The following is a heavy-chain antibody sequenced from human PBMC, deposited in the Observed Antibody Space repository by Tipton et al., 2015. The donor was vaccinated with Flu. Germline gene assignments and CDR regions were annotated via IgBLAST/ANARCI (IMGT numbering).Heavy chain of an antibody. CDR3: ARMEWTVTTPRYFDL. V-gene: IGHV4-38-2*01. D-gene: IGHD4-17*01. CDR1: GDSIGSRYY. CDR2: IHRSGST. J-gene: IGHJ2*01. Sequence: TLSLTCSVSGDSIGSRYYWGWIRQPPGQGLEWIGNIHRSGSTYRNPSLKSRVTISVDTSNNQFSLKLSSVTAADTAVYYCARMEWTVTTPRYFDLWGRGTLVTVSS.